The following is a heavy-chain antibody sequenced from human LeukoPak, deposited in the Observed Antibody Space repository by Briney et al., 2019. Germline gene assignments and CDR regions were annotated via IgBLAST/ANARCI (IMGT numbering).Heavy chain of an antibody. CDR2: IKTDGSTT. J-gene: IGHJ4*02. CDR3: ARQIAAGGFDY. CDR1: GFTFSSSW. Sequence: PGGSLRLSCAVSGFTFSSSWMHWVRQAPGKGLVWVSHIKTDGSTTAYADSVKGRFTISRDNSKNTLYLQMNSLRAEDTAVYYCARQIAAGGFDYWGQGTLVTVSS. D-gene: IGHD6-13*01. V-gene: IGHV3-74*01.